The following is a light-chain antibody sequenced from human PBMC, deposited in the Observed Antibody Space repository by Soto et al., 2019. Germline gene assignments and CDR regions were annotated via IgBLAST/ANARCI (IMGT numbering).Light chain of an antibody. V-gene: IGKV3-20*01. CDR1: QSVSSSY. Sequence: EIVLTQSPGTLSLSPGERATLSCRASQSVSSSYLAWYQQKPGQAPSPLIYGASSRAIGIPDRFSGSGSGKNFTLTSSRLEPEDFAVYYCQKYGSSPWTFGQGTKVEIK. J-gene: IGKJ1*01. CDR2: GAS. CDR3: QKYGSSPWT.